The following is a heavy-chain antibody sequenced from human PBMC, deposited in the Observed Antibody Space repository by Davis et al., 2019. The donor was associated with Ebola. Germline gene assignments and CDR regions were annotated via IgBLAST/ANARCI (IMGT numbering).Heavy chain of an antibody. CDR3: ARVYWYDRSAYSYLDS. V-gene: IGHV4-31*03. J-gene: IGHJ4*02. Sequence: PSETLSLTCTVSGGPISSGGHYWSRIRQHPGKGLEWNGYIYYSGSTYYNPSLKSRVTISVDTSKNQCSLKLSSVTAADTAVYYCARVYWYDRSAYSYLDSWGQGALVTVSS. CDR1: GGPISSGGHY. D-gene: IGHD3-22*01. CDR2: IYYSGST.